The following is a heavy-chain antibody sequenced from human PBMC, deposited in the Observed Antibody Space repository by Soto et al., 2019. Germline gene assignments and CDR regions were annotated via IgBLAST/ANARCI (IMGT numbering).Heavy chain of an antibody. J-gene: IGHJ4*02. CDR3: ASHVEMATITPRGFDY. V-gene: IGHV1-69*13. Sequence: SVKVSCKASGGTFSSYAISWVRQAPGQGLEWMGGIIPIFGTANYAQKFQGRVTITADESTSTAYMELSSLRSEDTAVYYCASHVEMATITPRGFDYWGQGTLVTVSS. D-gene: IGHD5-12*01. CDR2: IIPIFGTA. CDR1: GGTFSSYA.